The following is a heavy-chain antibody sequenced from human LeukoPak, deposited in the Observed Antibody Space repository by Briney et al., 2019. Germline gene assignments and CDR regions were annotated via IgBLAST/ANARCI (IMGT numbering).Heavy chain of an antibody. CDR2: ISYDGSNK. J-gene: IGHJ4*02. V-gene: IGHV3-30-3*01. Sequence: QPGRSLRLSCAASGFTFSSYAMHWVRQAPGKGLEWVAVISYDGSNKYYADSVKGRFTISRDNSKNTLYLQMNSLRAEDTAVYYCAREGCSGGSCYFDYWGQGTLVTVSS. CDR1: GFTFSSYA. CDR3: AREGCSGGSCYFDY. D-gene: IGHD2-15*01.